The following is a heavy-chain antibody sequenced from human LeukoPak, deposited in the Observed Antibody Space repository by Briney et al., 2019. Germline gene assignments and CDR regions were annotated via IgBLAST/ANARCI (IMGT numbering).Heavy chain of an antibody. Sequence: NSSETLSLTCTVSGGSISSYYWSWIRQPPGKGLEWVGYIYYSGSTNYNPSLKSRVTTSVDTSKNQFSLKVTSVTAADTAVYYCARSKDILTGYCFDYWGQGTLVTVSS. J-gene: IGHJ4*02. D-gene: IGHD3-9*01. V-gene: IGHV4-59*01. CDR2: IYYSGST. CDR1: GGSISSYY. CDR3: ARSKDILTGYCFDY.